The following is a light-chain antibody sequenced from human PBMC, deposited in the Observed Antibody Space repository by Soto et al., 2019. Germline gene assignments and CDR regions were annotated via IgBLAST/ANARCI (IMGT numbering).Light chain of an antibody. V-gene: IGKV1-5*03. J-gene: IGKJ3*01. CDR1: QISSSW. Sequence: ITCRASQISSSWLACYQQKPGKAPNLLIHKASHLEIGFPSRFSGRGSGTEFTLNISSLQPGDFATYYCQHYNDWTLFGPGTKVDIK. CDR3: QHYNDWTL. CDR2: KAS.